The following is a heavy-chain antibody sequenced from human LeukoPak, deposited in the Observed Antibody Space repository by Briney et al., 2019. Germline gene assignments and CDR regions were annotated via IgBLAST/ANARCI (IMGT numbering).Heavy chain of an antibody. Sequence: ASVKVSCKASGYTFTGYYMHWVRQAPGQGLEWMGRINPNSGGTNYAQKFQGRVTMTRDTSISTAYMELSRLRSDDTAVYYRARDPYYDFWSGYYDSGMYYYGMDVWGQGTTVTVSS. D-gene: IGHD3-3*01. CDR3: ARDPYYDFWSGYYDSGMYYYGMDV. CDR2: INPNSGGT. CDR1: GYTFTGYY. J-gene: IGHJ6*02. V-gene: IGHV1-2*06.